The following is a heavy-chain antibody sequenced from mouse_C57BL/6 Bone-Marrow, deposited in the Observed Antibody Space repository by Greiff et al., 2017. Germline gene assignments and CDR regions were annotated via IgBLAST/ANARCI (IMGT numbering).Heavy chain of an antibody. CDR1: GYTFTGYE. CDR3: SPISAGVATEY. Sequence: VQLQQPGAELVRPGASVTLSCKASGYTFTGYEMHWVKQTPVRGLEWIGAIDPDTGGTAYNQKFKSKAILTADKSSSTAYMVLRSLTSEDSAVYYCSPISAGVATEYRGKGATLTVAS. D-gene: IGHD1-1*01. CDR2: IDPDTGGT. J-gene: IGHJ2*01. V-gene: IGHV1-15*01.